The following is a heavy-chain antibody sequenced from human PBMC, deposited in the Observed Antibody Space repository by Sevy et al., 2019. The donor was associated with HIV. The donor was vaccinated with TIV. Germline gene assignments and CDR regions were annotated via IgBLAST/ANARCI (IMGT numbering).Heavy chain of an antibody. J-gene: IGHJ1*01. D-gene: IGHD6-19*01. V-gene: IGHV1-3*01. CDR3: ASPSDSSGYFQH. CDR1: GYTFTSYA. CDR2: INAGNGNT. Sequence: ASVKVSCKAAGYTFTSYAMHWVRQAPGQRLEWMGWINAGNGNTKYSQKFKGRVTITRDQSASTAYMELSSLKSEDTAVYYCASPSDSSGYFQHWGQGTLVTVSS.